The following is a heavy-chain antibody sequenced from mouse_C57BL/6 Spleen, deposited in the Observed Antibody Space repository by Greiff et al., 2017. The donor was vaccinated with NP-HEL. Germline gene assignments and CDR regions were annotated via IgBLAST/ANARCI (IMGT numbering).Heavy chain of an antibody. V-gene: IGHV1-18*01. CDR2: INPNNGGT. D-gene: IGHD2-4*01. CDR3: ARSPYDYEHFDV. Sequence: DVKLVESGPELVKPGASVKIPCKASGYTFTDYNMDWVKQSHGKSLEWIGDINPNNGGTIYNQKFKGKATLTVDKSSSTAYMELRSLTSEDTAVYYCARSPYDYEHFDVWGTGTTVTVSS. J-gene: IGHJ1*03. CDR1: GYTFTDYN.